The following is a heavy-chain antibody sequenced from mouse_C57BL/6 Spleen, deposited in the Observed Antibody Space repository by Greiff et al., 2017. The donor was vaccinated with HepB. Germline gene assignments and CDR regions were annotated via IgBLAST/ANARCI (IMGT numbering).Heavy chain of an antibody. Sequence: EVKLMESGPGLVKPSQSLSLTCSVSGYSITSGYYWNWIRQFPGNKLEWMGYIGYDGSNNYNPSLKNRISITRDTSNNQFFLKLNSVTSEDTATSYFARDHSDYGSSYPPGFAYWGQGTLVTVSA. CDR3: ARDHSDYGSSYPPGFAY. CDR1: GYSITSGYY. V-gene: IGHV3-6*01. D-gene: IGHD1-1*01. J-gene: IGHJ3*01. CDR2: IGYDGSN.